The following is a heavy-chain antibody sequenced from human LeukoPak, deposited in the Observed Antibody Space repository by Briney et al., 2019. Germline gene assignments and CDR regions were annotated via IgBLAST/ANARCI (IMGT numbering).Heavy chain of an antibody. CDR2: IYTSGST. J-gene: IGHJ5*02. CDR1: GGSISSGSYY. CDR3: ARVFGVVIMNWFDP. Sequence: PSETLSLTCTVSGGSISSGSYYWSWIRQPAGKGLEWIGRIYTSGSTNYNPSLKSRVTISVDTSKNQFSLKLSSVTAADTAVYYCARVFGVVIMNWFDPWGQGTLVTVSS. D-gene: IGHD3-3*01. V-gene: IGHV4-61*02.